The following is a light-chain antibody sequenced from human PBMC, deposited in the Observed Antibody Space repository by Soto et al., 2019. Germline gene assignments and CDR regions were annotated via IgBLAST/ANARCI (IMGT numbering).Light chain of an antibody. J-gene: IGLJ1*01. V-gene: IGLV1-40*01. CDR2: ANN. CDR1: TSNIGAGYN. Sequence: QSVLTQPPSVSGAPGQRVSISCTGSTSNIGAGYNVHWYQQFPGTAPKLLIYANNNRPSGVPDRSSGSKSGTSASLAITGLQAEDEADYHCQSYDSSLSAYVFGSGTRSPS. CDR3: QSYDSSLSAYV.